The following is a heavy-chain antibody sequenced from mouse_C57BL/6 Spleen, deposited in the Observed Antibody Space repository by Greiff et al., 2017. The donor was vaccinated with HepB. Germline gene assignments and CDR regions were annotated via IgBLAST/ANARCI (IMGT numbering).Heavy chain of an antibody. CDR1: GYTFTDYE. Sequence: VQLQQSGAELVRPGASVTLSCKASGYTFTDYEMHWVKQTPVHGLEWIGAIDPETGGTAYNQKFKGKAILTADKSSSTAYMELRSLTSEDSAVYYGTRRGYYGSAAYGGQGTLVTVSA. CDR3: TRRGYYGSAAY. V-gene: IGHV1-15*01. J-gene: IGHJ3*01. D-gene: IGHD1-1*01. CDR2: IDPETGGT.